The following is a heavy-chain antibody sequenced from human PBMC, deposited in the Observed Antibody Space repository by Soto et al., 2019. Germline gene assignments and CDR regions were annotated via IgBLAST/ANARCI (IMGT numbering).Heavy chain of an antibody. CDR3: ARGQASTWGPVDY. D-gene: IGHD2-2*01. CDR2: ISWNSGSI. V-gene: IGHV3-9*01. Sequence: EVQLVESGGGLVQPGRSLRLSCAASGFTFDDYAMYWVRQAPGKGLEWVSGISWNSGSIAYADSVKGRFTISRDNAKNSLYLQMISLRAEDTALYYCARGQASTWGPVDYWGQGTLVTVSS. J-gene: IGHJ4*02. CDR1: GFTFDDYA.